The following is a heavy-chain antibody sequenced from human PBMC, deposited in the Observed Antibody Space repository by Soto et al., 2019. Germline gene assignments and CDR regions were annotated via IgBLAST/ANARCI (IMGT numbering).Heavy chain of an antibody. Sequence: SETLSLTCTVSGGSISSYYWSWIRQPPGKGLEWIGYIYYSGSTNYNPSLKSRVTISVDTSKNQFSLKLSSVTAADTAVYYCARDQDDYGDYFDYWGQGTLVTVSS. V-gene: IGHV4-59*01. D-gene: IGHD4-17*01. J-gene: IGHJ4*02. CDR3: ARDQDDYGDYFDY. CDR1: GGSISSYY. CDR2: IYYSGST.